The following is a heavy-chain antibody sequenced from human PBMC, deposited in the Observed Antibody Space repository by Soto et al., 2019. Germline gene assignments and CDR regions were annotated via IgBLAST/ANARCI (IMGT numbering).Heavy chain of an antibody. D-gene: IGHD3-3*01. J-gene: IGHJ4*02. CDR1: GFSLSTSGLG. CDR3: AHRPQYYDFWSGSHFDY. Sequence: SGPTLVNPTQTLTLTCTFSGFSLSTSGLGVGLIRQPPGKALEWLALIYWNDDKRYSPSLKSRLTITKDTSKNQVVLTMTNMDPVDTATYYCAHRPQYYDFWSGSHFDYWGQGTLVTVSS. CDR2: IYWNDDK. V-gene: IGHV2-5*01.